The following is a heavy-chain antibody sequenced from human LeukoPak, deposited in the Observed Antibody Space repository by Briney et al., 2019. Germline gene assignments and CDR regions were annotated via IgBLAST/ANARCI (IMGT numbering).Heavy chain of an antibody. Sequence: GGSLRLSCAASGFTFSSYSMNWVRQAPGKGLEWVSSISSSSSYIYYADSVKGRFTISRDNVKNSLYLQMNSLRAEDTAVYYCARDGGLGYDFGYWGQGTLVTVSS. J-gene: IGHJ4*02. CDR3: ARDGGLGYDFGY. V-gene: IGHV3-21*01. CDR2: ISSSSSYI. CDR1: GFTFSSYS. D-gene: IGHD5-12*01.